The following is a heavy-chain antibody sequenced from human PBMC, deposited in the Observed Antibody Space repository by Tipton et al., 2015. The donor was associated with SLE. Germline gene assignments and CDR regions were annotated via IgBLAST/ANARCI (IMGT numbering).Heavy chain of an antibody. D-gene: IGHD5-24*01. CDR1: GFAFDSHG. J-gene: IGHJ6*02. V-gene: IGHV3-33*01. Sequence: SLRLSCAASGFAFDSHGMHWVRQAPGKGLEWVAVVWYDGTYKYYADSVKGRFTISRDNSKNTVYLQLNNLRAEDTAVYYCARKSWYRGAYNYHGMDVWGQGTTVTVSS. CDR2: VWYDGTYK. CDR3: ARKSWYRGAYNYHGMDV.